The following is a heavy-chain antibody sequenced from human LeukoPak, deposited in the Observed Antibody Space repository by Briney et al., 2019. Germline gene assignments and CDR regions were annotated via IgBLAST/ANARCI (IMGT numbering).Heavy chain of an antibody. CDR3: ARRALVGATLVGAFDI. Sequence: PSETLSLTCTVSGGSLSSYYWSWIRQPPGKGLEWIGYIYYSGSTNYNPSLKSRVTISVDTSKNQFSLKLSSVTAADTAVYYCARRALVGATLVGAFDIWGQGTMVTVSS. D-gene: IGHD1-26*01. CDR2: IYYSGST. J-gene: IGHJ3*02. CDR1: GGSLSSYY. V-gene: IGHV4-59*01.